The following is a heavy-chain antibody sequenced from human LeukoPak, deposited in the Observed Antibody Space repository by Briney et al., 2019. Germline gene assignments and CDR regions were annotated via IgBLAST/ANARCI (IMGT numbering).Heavy chain of an antibody. J-gene: IGHJ4*02. Sequence: ASVKVSCKASGYTFTTYYMHWVRQAPGQGLEWMGIIKPSGGSANFAQKSQGRVTMTRDTSTSTVYMEVSSLRSEDTAVYYCARGVSYDISGYHLDYWGQGTLVTVSS. D-gene: IGHD3-22*01. CDR3: ARGVSYDISGYHLDY. V-gene: IGHV1-46*01. CDR1: GYTFTTYY. CDR2: IKPSGGSA.